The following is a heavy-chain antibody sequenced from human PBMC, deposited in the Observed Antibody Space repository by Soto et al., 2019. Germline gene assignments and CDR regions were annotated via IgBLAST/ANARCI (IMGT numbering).Heavy chain of an antibody. J-gene: IGHJ6*02. CDR3: ARVEVGITGTTYYYYGMDV. D-gene: IGHD1-7*01. CDR1: GGTFSSYA. CDR2: IIPIFGTA. V-gene: IGHV1-69*06. Sequence: ASVKVSCKASGGTFSSYAISWVRQAPGQGLEWMGGIIPIFGTANYAQKFQGRVSITADKSTSTAYMELSSLRSEDTAVYYCARVEVGITGTTYYYYGMDVWG.